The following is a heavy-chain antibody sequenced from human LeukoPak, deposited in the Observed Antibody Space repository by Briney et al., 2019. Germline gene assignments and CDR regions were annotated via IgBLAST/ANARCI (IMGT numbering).Heavy chain of an antibody. CDR1: GFTFSSYG. CDR2: ISYDGSNK. D-gene: IGHD2-21*01. Sequence: GRSLRLSCAASGFTFSSYGMHWVRQAPGKGLEWVAVISYDGSNKYYADSVKGRFTISRDNSKNTLYLQMNSLRAEDTAVYYCAKDIPYCGGDCYSNWFDPWGQGTLVTVSS. V-gene: IGHV3-30*18. J-gene: IGHJ5*02. CDR3: AKDIPYCGGDCYSNWFDP.